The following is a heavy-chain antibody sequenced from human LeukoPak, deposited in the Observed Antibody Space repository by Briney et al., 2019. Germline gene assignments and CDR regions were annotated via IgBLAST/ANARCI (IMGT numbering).Heavy chain of an antibody. D-gene: IGHD1-26*01. CDR2: IYHSGST. V-gene: IGHV4-38-2*02. Sequence: SETLSLTCTVSGYSISSGYYWGWIRQPPGKGLEWIGSIYHSGSTYYNPSLKSRVTISVDTSKNQFSLKLSSVTAADTAVYYCARGRVWWELLAGNYFDYWGQGTLVTVSS. CDR1: GYSISSGYY. CDR3: ARGRVWWELLAGNYFDY. J-gene: IGHJ4*02.